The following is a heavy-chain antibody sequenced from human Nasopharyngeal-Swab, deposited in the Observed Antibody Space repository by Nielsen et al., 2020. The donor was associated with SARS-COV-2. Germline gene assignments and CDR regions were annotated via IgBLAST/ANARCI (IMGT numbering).Heavy chain of an antibody. V-gene: IGHV7-4-1*02. J-gene: IGHJ5*02. Sequence: WVRQAPGQGLEWMGWINTNTGNPTYVQGFTGRFVFSLDTSVSTAYLQISSLKAEDTAVYYCARDEKSQGIFGVVISGQWWFDPWGQGTLVTVSS. CDR3: ARDEKSQGIFGVVISGQWWFDP. CDR2: INTNTGNP. D-gene: IGHD3-3*01.